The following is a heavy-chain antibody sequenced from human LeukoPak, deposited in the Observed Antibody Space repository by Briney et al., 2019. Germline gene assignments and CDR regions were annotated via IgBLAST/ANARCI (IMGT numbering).Heavy chain of an antibody. Sequence: GGSLKLSCAASGFTFSGSAIHWVRQSSGKGLEWVGHIDKKDNFYATASAASVTGRFTISRDDSKNTAYLQMNSLKTEDTALYYCTRDSGTYNWLDPWGQGTLVTVSS. CDR2: IDKKDNFYAT. CDR3: TRDSGTYNWLDP. D-gene: IGHD1-26*01. V-gene: IGHV3-73*01. CDR1: GFTFSGSA. J-gene: IGHJ5*02.